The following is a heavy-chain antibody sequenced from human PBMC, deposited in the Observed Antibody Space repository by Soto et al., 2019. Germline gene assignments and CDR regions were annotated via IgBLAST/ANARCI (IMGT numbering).Heavy chain of an antibody. CDR2: IYYSGST. J-gene: IGHJ6*02. V-gene: IGHV4-31*03. Sequence: SETLPLTCTVSGLSISSGGYYWSWIRQHPGKGLEWIGYIYYSGSTYYNPSLKSRVTISVDTSKNQFSLKLSSVTAADTAVYYCARGGRRSPGMDVWGQGTTVT. CDR3: ARGGRRSPGMDV. CDR1: GLSISSGGYY.